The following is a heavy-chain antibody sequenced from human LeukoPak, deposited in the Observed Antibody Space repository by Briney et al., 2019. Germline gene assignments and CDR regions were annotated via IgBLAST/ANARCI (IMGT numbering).Heavy chain of an antibody. CDR3: ARLLAVAGFFDY. Sequence: SETLSLTYTVSGGSISSSSYYWGWIRQPPGKGLEWIGSIYYSGSTYYNPSPKSRVTISVDTSKNQFSLKPTSVTASDPAAYYCARLLAVAGFFDYWGQVTLVTVSS. D-gene: IGHD6-19*01. CDR1: GGSISSSSYY. CDR2: IYYSGST. V-gene: IGHV4-39*01. J-gene: IGHJ4*02.